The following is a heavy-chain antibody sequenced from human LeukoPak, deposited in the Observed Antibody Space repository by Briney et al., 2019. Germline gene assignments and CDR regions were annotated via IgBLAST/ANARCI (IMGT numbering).Heavy chain of an antibody. V-gene: IGHV3-74*01. Sequence: GGSLRLSCAASGFAFSSYWMHWVRQAPGKGLVWVSRMNSDVSSTSYADSVKGRFTISRDNAKNTLYLQMNSLRAEDTAVYYCARDTMAVAPFDYWGQGTLVTVSS. CDR2: MNSDVSST. J-gene: IGHJ4*02. CDR3: ARDTMAVAPFDY. CDR1: GFAFSSYW. D-gene: IGHD6-19*01.